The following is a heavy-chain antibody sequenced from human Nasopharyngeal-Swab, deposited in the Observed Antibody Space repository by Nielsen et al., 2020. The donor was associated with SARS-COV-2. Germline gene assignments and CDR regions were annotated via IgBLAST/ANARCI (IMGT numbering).Heavy chain of an antibody. J-gene: IGHJ4*02. D-gene: IGHD6-6*01. CDR3: ASWGSSSGAFDY. V-gene: IGHV1-2*02. Sequence: WVRQAPGQGLEWMGWISAYNGNTNYAQKFQGRVTMTRDTSISTAYMELSRLRSDDTAVYYCASWGSSSGAFDYWGQGTLVTVSS. CDR2: ISAYNGNT.